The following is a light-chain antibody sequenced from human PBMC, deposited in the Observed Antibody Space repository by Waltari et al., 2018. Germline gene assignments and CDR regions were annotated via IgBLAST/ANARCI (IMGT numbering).Light chain of an antibody. V-gene: IGLV2-23*01. CDR3: CSYTAGSTWV. CDR2: EGS. CDR1: SSDVGSYNL. J-gene: IGLJ3*02. Sequence: QSALTQPASVSGSPGQSITISCTGTSSDVGSYNLVSWYQQHPDKAPKLMIYEGSKRPSGVSNRFSGSKSGNTASLTISGLQAEDEADYYCCSYTAGSTWVFGGGTKLTVL.